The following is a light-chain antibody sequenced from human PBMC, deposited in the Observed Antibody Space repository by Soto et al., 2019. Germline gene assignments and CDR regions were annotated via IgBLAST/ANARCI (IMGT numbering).Light chain of an antibody. J-gene: IGKJ4*01. V-gene: IGKV3-15*01. CDR3: QQYNNWPPVT. CDR1: QSVSSK. Sequence: EIVMTQSPATLSVSPWERATLSCRASQSVSSKLAWYQQKPGQAPRLLIYGASTRATGIPARFSGSGSGTEFTLTISSLQSEDFAVYYCQQYNNWPPVTFGGGTKVEIK. CDR2: GAS.